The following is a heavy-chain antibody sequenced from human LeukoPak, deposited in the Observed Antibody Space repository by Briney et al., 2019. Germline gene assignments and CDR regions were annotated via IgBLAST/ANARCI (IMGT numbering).Heavy chain of an antibody. CDR1: GGSFSGYY. J-gene: IGHJ4*02. V-gene: IGHV4-34*01. CDR2: INHSGST. D-gene: IGHD6-13*01. CDR3: ARSGIAAAVG. Sequence: SETLSLTCAVYGGSFSGYYWSWIRQPPGKGLEWIGEINHSGSTNYNPSLKSRVTISVDTSKNQFSLKLSSVTAADTAVYYCARSGIAAAVGWGQGTLVTVSS.